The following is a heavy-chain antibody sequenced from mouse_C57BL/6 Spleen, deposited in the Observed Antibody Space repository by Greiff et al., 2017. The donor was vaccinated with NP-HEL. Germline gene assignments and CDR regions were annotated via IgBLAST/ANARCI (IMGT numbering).Heavy chain of an antibody. Sequence: VKLVESGPGLVQPSQSLSITCTVSGFSLTSYGVHWVRQSPGKGLEWLGVIWSGGSTDYNAAFISRLSISKDNSKSQVFFKMISLQADDTAIYYCATEGSYGSSWFAYWGQGTLVTVSA. J-gene: IGHJ3*01. D-gene: IGHD1-1*01. CDR2: IWSGGST. CDR3: ATEGSYGSSWFAY. V-gene: IGHV2-2*01. CDR1: GFSLTSYG.